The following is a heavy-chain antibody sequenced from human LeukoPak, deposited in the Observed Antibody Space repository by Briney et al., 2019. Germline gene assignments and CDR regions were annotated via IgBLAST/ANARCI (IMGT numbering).Heavy chain of an antibody. CDR2: ISSNGGST. J-gene: IGHJ4*02. Sequence: PGGSLRLSCSASGFAFSTYAMHWVRQAPGKRLEYVSDISSNGGSTYYADSVKGRFTISRDNSKNTLYLQMSSLRAEDTAVYYCARGGADYVIGYWGQGTLVTVSS. V-gene: IGHV3-64D*06. D-gene: IGHD4-17*01. CDR1: GFAFSTYA. CDR3: ARGGADYVIGY.